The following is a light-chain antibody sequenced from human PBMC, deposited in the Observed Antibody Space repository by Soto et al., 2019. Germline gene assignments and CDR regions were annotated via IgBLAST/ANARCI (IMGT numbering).Light chain of an antibody. CDR3: QTWGTGIHVV. CDR1: SGHSSYA. Sequence: QLVLTQSPSASASLGASVKLTCTLSSGHSSYAIAWHQQQPEKGPRYLMKLDSDGSHTKGDAIPDRFSGSSSGAERYLTISSLQSEDEADYYCQTWGTGIHVVFGGGTTDRP. V-gene: IGLV4-69*01. J-gene: IGLJ2*01. CDR2: LDSDGSH.